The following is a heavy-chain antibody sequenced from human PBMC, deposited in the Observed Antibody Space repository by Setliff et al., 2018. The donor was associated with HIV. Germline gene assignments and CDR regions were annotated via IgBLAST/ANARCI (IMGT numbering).Heavy chain of an antibody. CDR1: GYIFTDYY. CDR2: VDPEHSET. V-gene: IGHV1-69-2*01. J-gene: IGHJ4*02. D-gene: IGHD2-2*02. Sequence: GASVKVSCKASGYIFTDYYIHWVRQAPGKGLEWMGRVDPEHSETIYAEKFQGSVIITADLVTDTAYMDLSSLGSEDTAVYYCATFPPPRIPQGTCWGQGTRVTVSS. CDR3: ATFPPPRIPQGTC.